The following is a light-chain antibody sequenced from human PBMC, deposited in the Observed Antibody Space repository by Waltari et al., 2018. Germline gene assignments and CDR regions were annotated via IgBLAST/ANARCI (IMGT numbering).Light chain of an antibody. V-gene: IGKV3D-11*02. J-gene: IGKJ2*01. Sequence: EIVLTQSPATLSLSPGERATLSCRASQSVSSSLAWYQQTPGQAPRLLIYDASNRATGIPARLSGSRAGTDFTLTISSLEPEDFTVYYCQLRTNLMFTFGQGSKLEI. CDR1: QSVSSS. CDR3: QLRTNLMFT. CDR2: DAS.